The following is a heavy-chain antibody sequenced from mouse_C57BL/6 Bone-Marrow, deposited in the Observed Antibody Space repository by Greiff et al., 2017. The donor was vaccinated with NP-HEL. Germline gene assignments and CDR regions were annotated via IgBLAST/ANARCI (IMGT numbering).Heavy chain of an antibody. CDR2: IDPENGDT. J-gene: IGHJ4*01. D-gene: IGHD1-1*01. CDR3: TTGGSSPYAMDY. Sequence: EVQLQQSGAELVRPGASVKLSCTVSGFNIKDDYMHWVKQRPEQGLEWIGCIDPENGDTEYASKFQGKATITADTSSNTAYLQLSSLTSEDTAVYYCTTGGSSPYAMDYWGQGTSVTVSS. V-gene: IGHV14-4*01. CDR1: GFNIKDDY.